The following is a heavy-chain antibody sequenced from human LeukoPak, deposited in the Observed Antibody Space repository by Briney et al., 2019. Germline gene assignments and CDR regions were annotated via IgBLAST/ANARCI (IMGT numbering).Heavy chain of an antibody. CDR1: GYTFTTYG. Sequence: GASVKVSCKASGYTFTTYGINWVRQAPGKGLEWMGGFDPEDGETIYAQKFQGRVTMTEDTSTDTAYMELSSLRSEDTAVYYCATVGGYWGQGTLVTVSS. J-gene: IGHJ4*02. V-gene: IGHV1-24*01. CDR3: ATVGGY. D-gene: IGHD3-16*01. CDR2: FDPEDGET.